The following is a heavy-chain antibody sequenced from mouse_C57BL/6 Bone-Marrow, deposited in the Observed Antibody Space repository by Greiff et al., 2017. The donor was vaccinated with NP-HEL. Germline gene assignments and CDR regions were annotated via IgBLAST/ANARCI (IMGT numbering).Heavy chain of an antibody. CDR2: IYPRSGNT. J-gene: IGHJ2*01. CDR3: ARKEYGNFFDY. D-gene: IGHD2-1*01. CDR1: GYTFTSYG. V-gene: IGHV1-81*01. Sequence: LEESGAELARPGASVKLSCKASGYTFTSYGISWVKQRTGQGLEWIGEIYPRSGNTYYNEKFKGKATLTADKSSSTAYMELRSLTSEDSAVYFCARKEYGNFFDYWGQGTTLTVSS.